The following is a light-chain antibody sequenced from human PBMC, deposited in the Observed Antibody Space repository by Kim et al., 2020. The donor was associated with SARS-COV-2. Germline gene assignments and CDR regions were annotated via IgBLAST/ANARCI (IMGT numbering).Light chain of an antibody. CDR1: SLRSYY. V-gene: IGLV3-19*01. Sequence: SSELTQDPAVSVALGQTVRITCQGDSLRSYYASWYQQKPGQAPVLVIYGKNNRPSGIPDRVSGSSSGNTASLTITGAQAEDEADYYCNSRDSSGNHVVF. J-gene: IGLJ2*01. CDR2: GKN. CDR3: NSRDSSGNHVV.